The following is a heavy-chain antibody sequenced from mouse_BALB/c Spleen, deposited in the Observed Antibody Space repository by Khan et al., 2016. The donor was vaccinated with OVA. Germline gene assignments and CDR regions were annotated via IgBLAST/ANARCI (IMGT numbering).Heavy chain of an antibody. D-gene: IGHD1-1*02. CDR3: GRSNYGPFAY. J-gene: IGHJ3*01. CDR2: ISSGGDNT. Sequence: EVELVESGGGLVKPGGSLKLSCAASGFTFSSFTMSWVRQTPEKRLEWVASISSGGDNTYYPDSVKGRFTIPSDNAKHNLYLQMSSLRSEDTALYYCGRSNYGPFAYWGQGTLVTVSA. V-gene: IGHV5-9*03. CDR1: GFTFSSFT.